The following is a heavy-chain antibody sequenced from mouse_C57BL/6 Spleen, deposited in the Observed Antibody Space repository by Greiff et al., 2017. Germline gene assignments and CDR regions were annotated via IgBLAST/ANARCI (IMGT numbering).Heavy chain of an antibody. CDR2: ISNNANGYTT. D-gene: IGHD4-1*01. CDR3: ARYTQTGPWYFDV. CDR1: GFTFTDYY. J-gene: IGHJ1*03. V-gene: IGHV7-3*01. Sequence: EVHLVESGGGLVQPGGSLSLSCAASGFTFTDYYMSWIRQPPGKALEWFGFISNNANGYTTEYSSTVKDRFTISRYTSQSFLYLQMIGLRAEDGATDYCARYTQTGPWYFDVWGTGTTVTVAS.